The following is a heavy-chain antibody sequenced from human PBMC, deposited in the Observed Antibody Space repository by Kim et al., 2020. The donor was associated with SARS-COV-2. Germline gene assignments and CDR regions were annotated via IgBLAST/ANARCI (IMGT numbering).Heavy chain of an antibody. J-gene: IGHJ4*02. CDR3: MKGGWGWIWDH. D-gene: IGHD2-2*03. CDR2: IDGSDGTT. Sequence: GGSLRLSCTTSGFTFTGYAMSWVRQAPGKGLEWVSSIDGSDGTTYFDSVKGRFTISRDNSKNTLYLQMNSLRADDTAVYYCMKGGWGWIWDHWGQGTRVT. CDR1: GFTFTGYA. V-gene: IGHV3-23*01.